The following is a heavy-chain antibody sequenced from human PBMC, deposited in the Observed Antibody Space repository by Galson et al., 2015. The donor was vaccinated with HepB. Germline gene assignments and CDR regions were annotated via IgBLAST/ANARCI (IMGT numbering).Heavy chain of an antibody. CDR1: GGSVSSDSYY. CDR2: VYYSGST. J-gene: IGHJ6*02. Sequence: TLSLTCAVSGGSVSSDSYYWNWIRQPPGKGLEWIGSVYYSGSTKYNPSLESRVSISIDTSKGQFSLKLSSVTAADTAVYYCARELEEYSYVYEYYYGLDVWGQGTTVTVSS. D-gene: IGHD5-18*01. CDR3: ARELEEYSYVYEYYYGLDV. V-gene: IGHV4-61*01.